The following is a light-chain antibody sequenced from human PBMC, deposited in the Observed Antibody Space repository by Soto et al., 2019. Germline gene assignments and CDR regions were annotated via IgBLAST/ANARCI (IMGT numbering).Light chain of an antibody. V-gene: IGKV1-5*01. CDR2: DAS. J-gene: IGKJ1*01. CDR3: QQYNSFWT. Sequence: DIQMTQSPSTLSASVGDRVTITCRASQSISSWLAWYQQKPGKAPKLLIYDASYLERGVPSRFSGSGSWTEFTLTISSLQPDDLSTYYCQQYNSFWTFGQGTKVEI. CDR1: QSISSW.